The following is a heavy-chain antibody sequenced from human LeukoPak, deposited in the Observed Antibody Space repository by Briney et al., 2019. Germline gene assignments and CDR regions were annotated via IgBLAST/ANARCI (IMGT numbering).Heavy chain of an antibody. CDR1: GFTFSSYG. CDR3: AKRGGTHYGSGSYNTIDY. V-gene: IGHV3-30*02. D-gene: IGHD3-10*01. J-gene: IGHJ4*02. CDR2: IWYDGSNK. Sequence: GGSLRVSCAASGFTFSSYGMHWVRQAPAKGLEWVAVIWYDGSNKYYADSVKGRFTISRDNSKNTLYLQMNSLRAEDTAVYYCAKRGGTHYGSGSYNTIDYWGQGTLVTVSS.